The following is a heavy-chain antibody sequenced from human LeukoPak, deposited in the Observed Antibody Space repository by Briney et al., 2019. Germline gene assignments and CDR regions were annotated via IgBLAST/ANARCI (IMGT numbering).Heavy chain of an antibody. J-gene: IGHJ6*02. V-gene: IGHV3-66*01. CDR2: IYSGGST. Sequence: PGGSLRLSCAASGFTVSSNYMSWVRQAPGKGLEWVSVIYSGGSTYYEASVKGRVTISRDNSKNTLYLQMNSLRAEDTAVYYCARDRCVIAARPYYDGMDDWGQGTTVTVSS. CDR3: ARDRCVIAARPYYDGMDD. D-gene: IGHD6-6*01. CDR1: GFTVSSNY.